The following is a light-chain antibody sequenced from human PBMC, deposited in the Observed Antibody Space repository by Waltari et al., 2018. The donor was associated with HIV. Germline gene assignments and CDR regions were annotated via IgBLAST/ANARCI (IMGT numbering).Light chain of an antibody. CDR3: SSYTSTNTPFV. CDR1: SSDIGNFNF. V-gene: IGLV2-14*01. J-gene: IGLJ1*01. CDR2: DFS. Sequence: QSALPQPASVSGSPGQSITISCTGTSSDIGNFNFVPLYQQRPGRAPTLIIYDFSNRPSRVSNRFSGSKPGYTASLTISGLQAEDEADYYCSSYTSTNTPFVFGTGTKVTVL.